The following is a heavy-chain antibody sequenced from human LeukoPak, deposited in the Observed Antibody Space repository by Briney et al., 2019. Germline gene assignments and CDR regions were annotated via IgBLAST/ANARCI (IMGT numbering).Heavy chain of an antibody. D-gene: IGHD1-26*01. CDR2: IWYDGSNK. CDR1: GFTFSSYG. CDR3: ARAGSYLNWFDP. V-gene: IGHV3-33*01. Sequence: PGGSLRLSCAASGFTFSSYGMHWVRQAPGKGLEWVAVIWYDGSNKYYADSVKGRFTISRDNSKNTLYLQMNSLRAEDTAVYYCARAGSYLNWFDPWGQETLVTVSS. J-gene: IGHJ5*02.